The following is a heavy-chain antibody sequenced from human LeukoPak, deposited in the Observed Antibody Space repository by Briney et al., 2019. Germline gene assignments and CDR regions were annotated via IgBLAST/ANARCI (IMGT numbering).Heavy chain of an antibody. CDR3: ARVLNYGGYFDWSTLFDY. Sequence: SETLSLTCTVSGGSISSYYWSWIRQSPGKGLEWIGYIYYSGSTNYNPSLKSRVTISVDTSKNQFSLKLSSVTAADTAVYYCARVLNYGGYFDWSTLFDYWGQGTLVTVSS. CDR2: IYYSGST. V-gene: IGHV4-59*01. D-gene: IGHD3-9*01. CDR1: GGSISSYY. J-gene: IGHJ4*02.